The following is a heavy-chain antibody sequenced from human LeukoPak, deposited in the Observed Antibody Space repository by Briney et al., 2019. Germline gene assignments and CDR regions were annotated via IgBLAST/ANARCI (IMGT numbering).Heavy chain of an antibody. V-gene: IGHV3-9*01. CDR3: AKDIQWLVRGAFDY. D-gene: IGHD6-19*01. CDR2: ISWNSGSI. J-gene: IGHJ4*02. CDR1: GFTFDDYA. Sequence: GGSLRLSCAASGFTFDDYAMHWVRQAPGKGLEWVSGISWNSGSIGYADSVKGRFTISRDNAKNSLYLQMTSLRAEDTALYYCAKDIQWLVRGAFDYWGQGTLVTVSS.